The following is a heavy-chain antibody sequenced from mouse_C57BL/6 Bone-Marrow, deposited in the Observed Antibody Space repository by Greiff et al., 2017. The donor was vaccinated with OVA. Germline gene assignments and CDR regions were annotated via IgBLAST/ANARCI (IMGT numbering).Heavy chain of an antibody. Sequence: DVKLVESGGGLVQPGGSMKLSCAASGFTFSDAWMDWVRQSPEKGLEWVAEIRNKANNHATYYAESVKGRFTISRDDSKSSVYLQMNSLRAEDTGIYYCTRPNYYGSRDPYYFDYWGQGTTLTVSS. CDR3: TRPNYYGSRDPYYFDY. J-gene: IGHJ2*01. CDR2: IRNKANNHAT. V-gene: IGHV6-6*01. CDR1: GFTFSDAW. D-gene: IGHD1-1*01.